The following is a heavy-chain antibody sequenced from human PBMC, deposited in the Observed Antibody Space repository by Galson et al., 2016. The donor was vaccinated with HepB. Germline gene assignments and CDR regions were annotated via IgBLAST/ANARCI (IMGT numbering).Heavy chain of an antibody. CDR1: GFTVSTNY. CDR2: IYSGDST. D-gene: IGHD6-13*01. Sequence: SLRLSCAASGFTVSTNYMSWVRQAPGKGLEWVSVIYSGDSTYYADSVKGRFTISRDNSKNTLYLQMNILRAEYTAVYYCARDPHSIAAAGTGWGQGTTVTVSS. J-gene: IGHJ6*02. CDR3: ARDPHSIAAAGTG. V-gene: IGHV3-53*01.